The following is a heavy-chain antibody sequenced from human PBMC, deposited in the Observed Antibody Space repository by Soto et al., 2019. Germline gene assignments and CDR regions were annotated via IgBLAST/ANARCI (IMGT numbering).Heavy chain of an antibody. CDR1: GFTFSSYW. V-gene: IGHV3-7*01. J-gene: IGHJ4*02. D-gene: IGHD2-15*01. Sequence: EVQLVESGGGLVQPGGSLRLSCAASGFTFSSYWMSWVRQAPGKGLEWVANRKQVGSEKYYVDSVKGRFTSCRDNATNALYLHMNRLTAEDTAVYYCARVCFGGVDFSGGSSSYEQVCFDYWGQGTLVTVSS. CDR2: RKQVGSEK. CDR3: ARVCFGGVDFSGGSSSYEQVCFDY.